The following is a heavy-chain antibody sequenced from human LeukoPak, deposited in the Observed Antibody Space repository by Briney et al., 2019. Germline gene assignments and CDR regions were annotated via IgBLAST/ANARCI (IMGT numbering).Heavy chain of an antibody. CDR1: GGSFSAYY. CDR3: ARGRSNYYGMDV. V-gene: IGHV4-59*01. CDR2: IYYNGNT. D-gene: IGHD1-26*01. J-gene: IGHJ6*02. Sequence: SETLSLTCAVYGGSFSAYYWNWIRRPPGKGLEWIGYIYYNGNTNYSPSLKSRVTMSVDTSKNLFSLKVSSVTAADTAVYYCARGRSNYYGMDVWGQGTTVTVSS.